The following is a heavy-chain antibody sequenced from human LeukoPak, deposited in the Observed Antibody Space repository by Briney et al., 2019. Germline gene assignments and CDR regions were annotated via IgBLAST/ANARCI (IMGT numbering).Heavy chain of an antibody. Sequence: SETLSLTCAVYDGSFSGYYWSWIRQPPGKGLEWIGEINHSGSTNYNPSLKSRVTISVDTSKNQFSLKLSSVTAADTAVYYCARGGDRGTPYYFDYWGQGTLVTVSS. V-gene: IGHV4-34*01. CDR1: DGSFSGYY. CDR3: ARGGDRGTPYYFDY. D-gene: IGHD3-16*01. J-gene: IGHJ4*02. CDR2: INHSGST.